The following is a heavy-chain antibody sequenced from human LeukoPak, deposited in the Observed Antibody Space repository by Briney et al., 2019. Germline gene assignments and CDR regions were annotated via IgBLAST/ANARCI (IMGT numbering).Heavy chain of an antibody. CDR2: INRSGST. D-gene: IGHD6-6*01. CDR3: ARHIAARSYYYYYMDV. CDR1: SGSLSGYY. V-gene: IGHV4-34*01. Sequence: SETLSLTCAVYSGSLSGYYWSWIRQPPGRGLEWIGEINRSGSTYYNPSLKSRVTISVDTSKNQFSLKLSSVTAADTAVYCCARHIAARSYYYYYMDVWGKGTTVTVSS. J-gene: IGHJ6*03.